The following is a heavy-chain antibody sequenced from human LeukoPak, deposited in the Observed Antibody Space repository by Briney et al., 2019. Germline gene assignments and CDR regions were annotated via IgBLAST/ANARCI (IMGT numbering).Heavy chain of an antibody. CDR2: IYHSGNT. CDR1: GFSISSGYY. V-gene: IGHV4-38-2*02. J-gene: IGHJ4*02. CDR3: ARDLRFGESRGGY. Sequence: PSETLSLTCGVSGFSISSGYYWGWIRQPPGKGLEWIGSIYHSGNTFYNPSLKSRVTISVDTSKNQFSLKLKFVTAADTAMYYCARDLRFGESRGGYWGQGTLVTVSS. D-gene: IGHD3-10*01.